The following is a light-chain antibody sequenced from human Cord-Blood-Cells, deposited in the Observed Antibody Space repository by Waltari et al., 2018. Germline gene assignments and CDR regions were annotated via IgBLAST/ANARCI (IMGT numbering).Light chain of an antibody. CDR3: QQRSNWPPVFT. CDR1: QSVSSY. Sequence: EIVLTQSPATLSLSPGERATLSCRVSQSVSSYLAWYQQKPGQAPRLLIYDASNRATGIPARFSGSGSGTDFTLTISSLELEDFAVYYCQQRSNWPPVFTFGPGTKVDIK. CDR2: DAS. V-gene: IGKV3-11*01. J-gene: IGKJ3*01.